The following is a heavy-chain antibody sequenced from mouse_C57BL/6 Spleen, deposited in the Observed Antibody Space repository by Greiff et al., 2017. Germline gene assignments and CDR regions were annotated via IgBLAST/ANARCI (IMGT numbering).Heavy chain of an antibody. D-gene: IGHD2-4*01. CDR2: IWSGGST. CDR3: ARPYYDYDGFAY. CDR1: GFSLTSYG. J-gene: IGHJ3*01. V-gene: IGHV2-2*01. Sequence: VQLQQSGPGLVQPSQSLSITCTVSGFSLTSYGVHWVRQSPGKGLEWLGVIWSGGSTDYNAAFISRLSISKDNSKSQVFFKMNSLQADDTAIYYCARPYYDYDGFAYWGQGTLVTVSA.